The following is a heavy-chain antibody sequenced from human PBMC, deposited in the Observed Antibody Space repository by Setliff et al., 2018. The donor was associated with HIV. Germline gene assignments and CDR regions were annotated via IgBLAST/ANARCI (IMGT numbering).Heavy chain of an antibody. CDR1: GYTFTDYY. CDR2: IIPNSGVT. CDR3: ARFPNPSQIVVLMPPDY. Sequence: ASVKVSCKASGYTFTDYYIHWVRQAPGQGLEWMGRIIPNSGVTNYAQYLQDRITMTTDTSTSTAYMELRSLRSDDTAVYYCARFPNPSQIVVLMPPDYWGQGTLVTVSS. V-gene: IGHV1-2*06. D-gene: IGHD3-22*01. J-gene: IGHJ4*02.